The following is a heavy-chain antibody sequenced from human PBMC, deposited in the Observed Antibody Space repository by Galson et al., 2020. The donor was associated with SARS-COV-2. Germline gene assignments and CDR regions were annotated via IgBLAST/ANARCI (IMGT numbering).Heavy chain of an antibody. J-gene: IGHJ6*02. CDR1: GFSLSTSGMC. CDR2: IDWDDDK. CDR3: ARILSLPTIFGVVRGCPTGALGMDV. Sequence: SGPTLVKPTQTLTLTCTFSGFSLSTSGMCVSWIRQPPGKALEWLALIDWDDDKYYSTSLKTRLTISKDTSKNQVVLTMTNMDPVDTATYYCARILSLPTIFGVVRGCPTGALGMDVWGQGTTVTVSS. V-gene: IGHV2-70*01. D-gene: IGHD3-3*01.